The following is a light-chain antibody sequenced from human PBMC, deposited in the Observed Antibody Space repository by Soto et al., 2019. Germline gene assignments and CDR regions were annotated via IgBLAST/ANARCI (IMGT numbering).Light chain of an antibody. CDR3: QQLNSLIT. CDR1: QGISSY. J-gene: IGKJ5*01. CDR2: AAS. V-gene: IGKV1-9*01. Sequence: DIQLTHSPSCLSASVVDRVTIPCRASQGISSYLAWYQQKPGKAPKLLIYAASTLQSGVPSRFSGSGSGTEFTLTISSLQPEDFATYYCQQLNSLITFGQGTRLEIK.